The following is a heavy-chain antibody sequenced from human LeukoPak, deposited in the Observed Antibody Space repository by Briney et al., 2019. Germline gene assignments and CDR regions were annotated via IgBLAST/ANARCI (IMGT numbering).Heavy chain of an antibody. CDR3: ARSGGDTMIVVVAPFDY. D-gene: IGHD3-22*01. J-gene: IGHJ4*02. Sequence: PSETLSLTCTVSGGSISSGSYYWSWIRQPAGKGLEWIGRIYTSGSTNYNPSLKSRVTISVDTSKNQFSLKLSSVTAADTAVYYCARSGGDTMIVVVAPFDYWGQGTLVTVSS. V-gene: IGHV4-61*02. CDR2: IYTSGST. CDR1: GGSISSGSYY.